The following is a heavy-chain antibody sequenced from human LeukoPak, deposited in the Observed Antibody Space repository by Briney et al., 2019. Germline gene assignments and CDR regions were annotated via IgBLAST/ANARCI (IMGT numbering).Heavy chain of an antibody. V-gene: IGHV3-30*02. J-gene: IGHJ4*02. Sequence: GRSLRLSCAASGFTFSSYGMHWVRQAPGKGLEWVAFIRYDGSNKYYADSVKGRFTISRDNSKNTLYLQMNSLRAEDTAVYYCAKDAAVPPRGYFDYWGQGTLVTVSS. CDR1: GFTFSSYG. CDR2: IRYDGSNK. CDR3: AKDAAVPPRGYFDY. D-gene: IGHD3-10*01.